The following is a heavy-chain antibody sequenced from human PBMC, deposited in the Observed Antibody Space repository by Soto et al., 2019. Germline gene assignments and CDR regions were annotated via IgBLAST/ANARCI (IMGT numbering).Heavy chain of an antibody. J-gene: IGHJ4*02. CDR3: ARDRGYCSGGSCYNYFDY. Sequence: GGSLRLSCAASGFNFSSYSMNWVRQAPGKGLEWVSYISSSSSTIYYADSVKGRFTISRDNAKNSLYLQMNSLRAEDTAVYYCARDRGYCSGGSCYNYFDYWGQGTLVTVSS. CDR2: ISSSSSTI. CDR1: GFNFSSYS. D-gene: IGHD2-15*01. V-gene: IGHV3-48*01.